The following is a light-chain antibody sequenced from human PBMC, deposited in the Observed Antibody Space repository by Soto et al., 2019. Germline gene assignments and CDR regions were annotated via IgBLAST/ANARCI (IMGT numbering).Light chain of an antibody. CDR1: QSLNTN. Sequence: ETVMTQSPATLSVSPGEGATLSCRASQSLNTNLAWYQQKLGQAPRVLIYGASTRATGIPARFSGSGSGTEFTLTISGLQSEDSAVYFCHEYNTWPWTLGQGTKVDI. V-gene: IGKV3-15*01. J-gene: IGKJ1*01. CDR3: HEYNTWPWT. CDR2: GAS.